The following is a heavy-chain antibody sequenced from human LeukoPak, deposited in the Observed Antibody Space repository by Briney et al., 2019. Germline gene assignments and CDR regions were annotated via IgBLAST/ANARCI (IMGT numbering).Heavy chain of an antibody. CDR3: ARGSRWGITMVRGVIVKHTSVFDY. CDR2: IYHSGST. V-gene: IGHV4-38-2*02. J-gene: IGHJ4*02. Sequence: PSETLSLTCTVSGYSISSGYYWGWIRQPPGKGLEWIGSIYHSGSTYYNPSLKSRVTISVDTSKNQFSLKLSSVTAADTAVYYCARGSRWGITMVRGVIVKHTSVFDYWGQGTLVTVSS. D-gene: IGHD3-10*01. CDR1: GYSISSGYY.